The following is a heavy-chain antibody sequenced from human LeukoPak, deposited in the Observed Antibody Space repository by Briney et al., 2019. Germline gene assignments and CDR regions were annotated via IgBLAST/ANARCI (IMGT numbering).Heavy chain of an antibody. D-gene: IGHD6-13*01. CDR3: ARDLQQLVPFDY. CDR1: GFTFSSYS. J-gene: IGHJ4*02. CDR2: ISSSGSTI. Sequence: GGSLRLSCAASGFTFSSYSMNWVRQAPGKGLEWVSYISSSGSTIYYADSVKGRFTISRDNAKNSLYLQMNSLRAEDTAVYYCARDLQQLVPFDYWGQGTLVTVSS. V-gene: IGHV3-48*04.